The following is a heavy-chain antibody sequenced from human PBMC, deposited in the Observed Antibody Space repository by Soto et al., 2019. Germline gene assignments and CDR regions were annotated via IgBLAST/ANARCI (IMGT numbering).Heavy chain of an antibody. Sequence: QVQLVQSGAEVKKPGSSVKVSCNTSGGTFNSFAISWVRQAPGQGLEWMGGVIPNFETTYYAQKFQGRLRIAADESTATAYMELSSLRSGDTAVYYCARDQGLYVHTGMVIDYYGMDVWGQGTTVTVSS. V-gene: IGHV1-69*01. CDR1: GGTFNSFA. J-gene: IGHJ6*02. D-gene: IGHD5-18*01. CDR2: VIPNFETT. CDR3: ARDQGLYVHTGMVIDYYGMDV.